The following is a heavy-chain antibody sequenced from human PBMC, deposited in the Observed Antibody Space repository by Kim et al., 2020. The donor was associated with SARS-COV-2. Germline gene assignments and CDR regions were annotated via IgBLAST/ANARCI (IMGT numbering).Heavy chain of an antibody. D-gene: IGHD6-13*01. V-gene: IGHV4-59*08. CDR2: IYYSGST. CDR3: ARLSRKKIAAAGIGWFDP. CDR1: GGSISSYY. Sequence: SETLSLTCTVSGGSISSYYWSWIRQPPGKGLEWIGYIYYSGSTNYNPSLKSRVTISVDTSKNQFSLKLSSVTAADTAVYYCARLSRKKIAAAGIGWFDPWGQGTLVTVSS. J-gene: IGHJ5*02.